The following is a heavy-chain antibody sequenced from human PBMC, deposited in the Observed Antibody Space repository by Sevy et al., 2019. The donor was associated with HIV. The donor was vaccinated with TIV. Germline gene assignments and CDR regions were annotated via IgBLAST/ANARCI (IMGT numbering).Heavy chain of an antibody. J-gene: IGHJ4*02. CDR3: AREGCTKPHDY. D-gene: IGHD2-8*01. V-gene: IGHV3-23*01. CDR1: GFTFSKYS. CDR2: LSFGCGEI. Sequence: GGSLRLSCAASGFTFSKYSMSWVRQPPGKGLEWVSTLSFGCGEINYADSVKGRFTISRDNSKSSVDLQMNNLRPEDTAVSYSAREGCTKPHDYCGRATLVTDSS.